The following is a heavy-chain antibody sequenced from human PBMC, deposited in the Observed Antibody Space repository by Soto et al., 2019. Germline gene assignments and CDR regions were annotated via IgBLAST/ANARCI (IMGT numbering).Heavy chain of an antibody. J-gene: IGHJ6*02. D-gene: IGHD4-17*01. CDR1: GYSFTSYW. V-gene: IGHV5-51*01. CDR3: ARSLSTTVTPRRYYYYGMDV. Sequence: GESLKISCKGSGYSFTSYWIGWVRQMPGKGLEWMGIIYPGDSDTRYSPSFQGQVTISADKSISTAYLQWSSLKASDTAMYYCARSLSTTVTPRRYYYYGMDVWGQGTTVTVSS. CDR2: IYPGDSDT.